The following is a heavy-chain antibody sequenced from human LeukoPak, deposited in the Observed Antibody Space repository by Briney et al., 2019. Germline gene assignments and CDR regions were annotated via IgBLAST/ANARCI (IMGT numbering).Heavy chain of an antibody. V-gene: IGHV4-59*08. CDR1: GGSISSYY. CDR2: IYYSGST. Sequence: SETLSLTCTDSGGSISSYYWSWIRQPPGKGLEWIGYIYYSGSTNYNPSLKSRVTISVDTSKNQFSLKLSSVTAADTAVYYCAGLGDQYSSSFNWLDPWGQGTLVTVSS. CDR3: AGLGDQYSSSFNWLDP. J-gene: IGHJ5*02. D-gene: IGHD6-13*01.